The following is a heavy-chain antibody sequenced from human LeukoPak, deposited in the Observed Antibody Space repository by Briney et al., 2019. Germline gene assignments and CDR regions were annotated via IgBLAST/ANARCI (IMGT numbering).Heavy chain of an antibody. CDR2: IYPGDSDT. D-gene: IGHD4-17*01. J-gene: IGHJ3*02. CDR3: ARHTTVSHQPSDAFDI. CDR1: GYSFTSYW. Sequence: GESLKISCKGSGYSFTSYWIGWVRQMPGKGLEWMGIIYPGDSDTRYSPSFQGQVTISADKSFSTAYLQWSSLKASDTAMYYCARHTTVSHQPSDAFDIWGQGTMVTVSS. V-gene: IGHV5-51*01.